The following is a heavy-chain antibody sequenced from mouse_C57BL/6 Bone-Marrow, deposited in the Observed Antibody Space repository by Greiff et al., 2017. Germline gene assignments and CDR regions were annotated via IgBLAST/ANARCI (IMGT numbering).Heavy chain of an antibody. Sequence: VQLQQSGTVLARPGASVKMSCKTSGYTFPSYWMHWVKQRPGQGLEWIGAKLTAVTSASTAYMELSSLTNEDSAVYYCTRRGNYYGSPAWFAYWGQGTLVTVSA. CDR1: GYTFPSYW. D-gene: IGHD1-1*01. V-gene: IGHV1-5*01. J-gene: IGHJ3*01. CDR3: TRRGNYYGSPAWFAY.